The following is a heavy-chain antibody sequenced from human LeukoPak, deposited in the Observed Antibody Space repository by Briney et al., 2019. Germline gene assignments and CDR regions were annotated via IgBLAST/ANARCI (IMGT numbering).Heavy chain of an antibody. CDR3: ARGTRSAFDY. Sequence: SQTLSLTCTISGDSFSTSGTAWNWIRQSPSGGLGWLGRTYYTSKWYNVYAVSVKSRITITPDTSKNQFSLQLNSVTPDDTAIYYCARGTRSAFDYWGQGTLVTVSS. V-gene: IGHV6-1*01. CDR1: GDSFSTSGTA. J-gene: IGHJ4*02. D-gene: IGHD2-2*01. CDR2: TYYTSKWYN.